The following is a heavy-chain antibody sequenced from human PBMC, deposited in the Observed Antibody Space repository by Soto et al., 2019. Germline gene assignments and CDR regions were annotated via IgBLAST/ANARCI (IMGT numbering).Heavy chain of an antibody. D-gene: IGHD3-22*01. V-gene: IGHV4-59*01. CDR2: IYYSGST. J-gene: IGHJ5*02. CDR1: GGYISSYY. Sequence: TVSGGYISSYYWSWIRQPPGKVLEWIGYIYYSGSTNYNPSLKSRVTISVDTSKNQFSLKLSSVTAADTAVYYCARRAYYYDSSGYYFNWFDPGGQGPLVTAPQ. CDR3: ARRAYYYDSSGYYFNWFDP.